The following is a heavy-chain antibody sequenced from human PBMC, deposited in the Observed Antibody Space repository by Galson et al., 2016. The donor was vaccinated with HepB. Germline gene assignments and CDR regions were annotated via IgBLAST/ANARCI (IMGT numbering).Heavy chain of an antibody. J-gene: IGHJ4*02. Sequence: SLRLSCAASGFTLSSFSMNWVRQAPGKGLEWVSSIHSSGNYIYYADSVKGRFTISRDSAKNSLYLQMNSLRAEDTAVYYCAREETRGGDLDYWGQGTLVTASS. D-gene: IGHD3-16*01. CDR3: AREETRGGDLDY. V-gene: IGHV3-21*01. CDR2: IHSSGNYI. CDR1: GFTLSSFS.